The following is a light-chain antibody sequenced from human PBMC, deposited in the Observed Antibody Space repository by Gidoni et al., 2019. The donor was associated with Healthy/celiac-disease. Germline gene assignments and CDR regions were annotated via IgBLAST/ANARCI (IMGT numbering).Light chain of an antibody. CDR2: GAS. Sequence: EIVMTQSPATLSMSPGERATLSCRASQSVSSNLAWYQQKPGQAPRLLIYGASTRATGIPARFSGSGSGTEFTLTISNLQSEDFAVYYCQQYNNWRYTFGQGTKLEIK. CDR3: QQYNNWRYT. CDR1: QSVSSN. J-gene: IGKJ2*01. V-gene: IGKV3-15*01.